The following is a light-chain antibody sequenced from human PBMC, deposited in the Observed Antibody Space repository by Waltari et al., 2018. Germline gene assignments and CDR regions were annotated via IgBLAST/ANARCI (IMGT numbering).Light chain of an antibody. CDR1: SSDVGGYNY. V-gene: IGLV2-11*01. CDR3: CSYVGSFNYV. J-gene: IGLJ1*01. CDR2: VVP. Sequence: QSPLTQPRSVSGSPGQSVTISCTGTSSDVGGYNYVSWYQQHPGKAPKLRFYVVPTRPSGVPDRFSGSKSGNTASLTISGLQAEDEADYYCCSYVGSFNYVFGTGTKVTVL.